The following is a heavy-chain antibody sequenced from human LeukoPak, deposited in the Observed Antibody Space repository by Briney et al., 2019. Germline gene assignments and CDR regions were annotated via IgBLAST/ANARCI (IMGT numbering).Heavy chain of an antibody. V-gene: IGHV4-59*01. D-gene: IGHD1-26*01. CDR3: ARVGGTNYYYYGMDV. J-gene: IGHJ6*02. Sequence: SETLSLTCTVSGGSISNYYWSWIRQPPGKGLEWIGYIYYSGSTNYNPSLKSRVTISVDTSKNQFSLKLSSVTAADAAVYYCARVGGTNYYYYGMDVWGQGTTVTVSS. CDR2: IYYSGST. CDR1: GGSISNYY.